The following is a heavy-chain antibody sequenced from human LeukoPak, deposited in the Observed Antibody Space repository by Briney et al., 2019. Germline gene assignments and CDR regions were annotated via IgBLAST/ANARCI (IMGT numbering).Heavy chain of an antibody. CDR3: AREGRYCSGGSCYSYWFDP. V-gene: IGHV1-2*06. D-gene: IGHD2-15*01. CDR1: GYTFTGYY. J-gene: IGHJ5*02. CDR2: INPNSGGT. Sequence: ASVRVSCKASGYTFTGYYMHWVRQAPGQGLEWMGRINPNSGGTNYAQKFQGRVTMTRDTSISTAYMELSRLRSDDTAVYYCAREGRYCSGGSCYSYWFDPWGQGTLVTVSS.